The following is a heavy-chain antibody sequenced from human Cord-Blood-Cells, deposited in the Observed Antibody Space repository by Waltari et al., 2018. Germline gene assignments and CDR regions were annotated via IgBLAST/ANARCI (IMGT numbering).Heavy chain of an antibody. Sequence: EVQLVESGGGLVKPGGSLRLSCAASGFTFSSYSMNWVRQAPGKGREWVSSISSSSSYIYYADSVKGRFTISRDNAKNSLYLQMNSLRAEDTAVYYCTLVVYAIDAFDIWGQGTMVTVSS. J-gene: IGHJ3*02. V-gene: IGHV3-21*01. CDR1: GFTFSSYS. CDR2: ISSSSSYI. CDR3: TLVVYAIDAFDI. D-gene: IGHD2-8*02.